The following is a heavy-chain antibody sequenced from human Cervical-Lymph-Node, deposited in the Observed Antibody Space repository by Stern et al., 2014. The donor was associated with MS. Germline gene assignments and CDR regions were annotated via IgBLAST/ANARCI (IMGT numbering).Heavy chain of an antibody. V-gene: IGHV3-9*01. J-gene: IGHJ4*02. D-gene: IGHD7-27*01. CDR3: ATLGTYGYFDY. Sequence: EVQLVESGGGLVQPARSLRLSCVASGFTFDDYVMHWVRQAPRKGLEWVSSISWNSGNRDYADSVKGRFTISRDNAKNSLYLQMNTLRAEDTAFYYCATLGTYGYFDYWGQGTLVTVSS. CDR1: GFTFDDYV. CDR2: ISWNSGNR.